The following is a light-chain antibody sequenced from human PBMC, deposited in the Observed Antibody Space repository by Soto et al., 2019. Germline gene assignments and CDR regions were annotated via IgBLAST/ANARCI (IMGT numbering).Light chain of an antibody. CDR1: SSNIGSHT. J-gene: IGLJ3*02. V-gene: IGLV1-44*01. Sequence: QSVLTQPPSASGTPGQRVTISCSGSSSNIGSHTVNWYQQLPGTAPKLLIYRNNQRPSGVPDRFSGSKSGTSASLAISGLQSEDEAEYYCAAWDDSLNGHWVFGGGTKVTVL. CDR3: AAWDDSLNGHWV. CDR2: RNN.